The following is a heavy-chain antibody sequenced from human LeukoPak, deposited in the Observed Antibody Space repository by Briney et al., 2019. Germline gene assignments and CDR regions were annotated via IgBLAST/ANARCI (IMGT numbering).Heavy chain of an antibody. J-gene: IGHJ4*02. CDR1: GDYINNGGHY. CDR3: ARNGVLCIDF. V-gene: IGHV4-30-2*01. D-gene: IGHD2-8*01. CDR2: ISHSGST. Sequence: SQTLSLTCSVSGDYINNGGHYWSWIRQPPGKTLEYIGYISHSGSTTYNPSLKSRVTISVDESKNHFSLKLSSVTAADTAVYYCARNGVLCIDFWGQGTLVTVSS.